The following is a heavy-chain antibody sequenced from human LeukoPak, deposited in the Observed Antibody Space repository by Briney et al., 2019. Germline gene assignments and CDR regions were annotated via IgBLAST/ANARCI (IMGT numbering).Heavy chain of an antibody. CDR2: IIPILGIA. CDR3: ARDQAVAGNWFDP. D-gene: IGHD6-19*01. Sequence: ASVKVSCKASGGTFSSYAISWVRQAHGQGLEWMGRIIPILGIANYAQKFQGRVTITADKSTSTAYMELSSLRSEDTAVCYCARDQAVAGNWFDPWGQGTLVTVYS. V-gene: IGHV1-69*04. J-gene: IGHJ5*02. CDR1: GGTFSSYA.